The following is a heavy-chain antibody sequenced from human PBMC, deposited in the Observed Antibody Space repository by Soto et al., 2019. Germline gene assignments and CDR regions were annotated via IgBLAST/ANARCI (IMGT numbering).Heavy chain of an antibody. CDR2: IYYSGST. J-gene: IGHJ4*02. D-gene: IGHD4-17*01. V-gene: IGHV4-59*08. CDR1: GGSISNYY. Sequence: SETLSLTCIVSGGSISNYYWSCIRQPPGKGLEWIGYIYYSGSTNYNPSLTSRVTISVDTSKNQFSLKLSSVTAADTAVYYCARRYGPGFDYWGQGTLVTVSS. CDR3: ARRYGPGFDY.